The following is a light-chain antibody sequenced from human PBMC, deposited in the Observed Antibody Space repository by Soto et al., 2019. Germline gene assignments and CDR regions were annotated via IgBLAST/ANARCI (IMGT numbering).Light chain of an antibody. J-gene: IGKJ2*01. CDR3: QQYNDFQYS. CDR2: KAT. Sequence: DIQMTQSPSTLSASVGDGVTITCRASQNIGSWLAWYQQKPGEAPKLLICKATNLQSGVPSRFSGSGSGTDFSLTISSLQPVDSATYFCQQYNDFQYSFGPGTKLDI. V-gene: IGKV1-5*03. CDR1: QNIGSW.